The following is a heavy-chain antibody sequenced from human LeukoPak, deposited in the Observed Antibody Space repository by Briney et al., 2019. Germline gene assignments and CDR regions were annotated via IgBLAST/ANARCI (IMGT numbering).Heavy chain of an antibody. CDR2: INPNSGGT. V-gene: IGHV1-2*06. D-gene: IGHD5-18*01. J-gene: IGHJ4*02. CDR1: GYTFTGYY. Sequence: ASVKVSCKASGYTFTGYYMHWLRQAPGQGLEWMGRINPNSGGTNYAQKFQGRVTMTRDTSISTAYMELSRLRSDDTAVYYCAREGGLYSYGAHWWGQGTLVTVSS. CDR3: AREGGLYSYGAHW.